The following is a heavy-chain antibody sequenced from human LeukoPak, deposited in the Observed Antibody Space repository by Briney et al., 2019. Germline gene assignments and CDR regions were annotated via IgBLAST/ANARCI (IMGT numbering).Heavy chain of an antibody. D-gene: IGHD2-8*01. CDR1: GFTVSSNY. CDR2: IYSGGGT. J-gene: IGHJ4*02. Sequence: GGSLRLSCAASGFTVSSNYMSWVRQAPGKGLEWVSVIYSGGGTNYAVSVKGRFTISRDTSTNTVYLQMSSLRAEDTAVYYCARSTLMVQGGFENWGQGTLVTVSS. V-gene: IGHV3-66*01. CDR3: ARSTLMVQGGFEN.